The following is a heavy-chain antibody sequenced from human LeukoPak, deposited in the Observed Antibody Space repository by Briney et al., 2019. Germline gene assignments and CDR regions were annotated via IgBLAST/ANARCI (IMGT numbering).Heavy chain of an antibody. CDR2: ISGSGGST. J-gene: IGHJ3*02. CDR1: GFTFSSYA. D-gene: IGHD3-22*01. CDR3: AKDPMKITMIDDAFDI. Sequence: GGSLRLSCAASGFTFSSYAMSWVRQAPGKGLEWVSAISGSGGSTYYADSVKGRFTISRDNSKNTLYLQMNSLRAEDTAVYYCAKDPMKITMIDDAFDIWGQGTMVTVSS. V-gene: IGHV3-23*01.